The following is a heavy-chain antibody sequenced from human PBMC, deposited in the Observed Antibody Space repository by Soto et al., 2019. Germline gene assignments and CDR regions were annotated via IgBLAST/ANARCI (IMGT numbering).Heavy chain of an antibody. D-gene: IGHD6-6*01. V-gene: IGHV2-5*02. CDR3: AHRRPYSNSPEYFFDY. Sequence: QITLKESGPTLVKPTQTLTLTCTFSGFSLSTSGVDVGWIRQPPGKALEWLALIYWDDDKRYSPSLKSRLTITKYTSKNQVVLTMTNMDPLDTATYDCAHRRPYSNSPEYFFDYWGQGTLVTVSS. J-gene: IGHJ4*02. CDR2: IYWDDDK. CDR1: GFSLSTSGVD.